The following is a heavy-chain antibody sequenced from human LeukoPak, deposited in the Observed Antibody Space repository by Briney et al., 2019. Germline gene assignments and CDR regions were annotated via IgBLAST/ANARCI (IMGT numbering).Heavy chain of an antibody. CDR1: GYTFTGYY. CDR2: INPNNGGT. V-gene: IGHV1-2*06. J-gene: IGHJ3*02. D-gene: IGHD3-22*01. Sequence: ASVTVSCTASGYTFTGYYIHWVRQAPGQGLEWMGRINPNNGGTSYAQKFQGRVTMTRDMSMSTAYMELSRLRSVDTAVYYFAGEDNSSGYRPFDIWGQGTMVTVPS. CDR3: AGEDNSSGYRPFDI.